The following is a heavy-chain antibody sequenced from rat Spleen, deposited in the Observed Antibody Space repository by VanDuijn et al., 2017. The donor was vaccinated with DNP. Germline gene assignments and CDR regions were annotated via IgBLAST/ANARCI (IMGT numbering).Heavy chain of an antibody. Sequence: EVQLVESGGGLVQPGRSLKLSCAASGFTFSDYYMAWVRQAPTKGLEWVAYTSYDGCSTYNGDSVKGRFTISRDNAKSTLYLQMNSLRSEDMATYYCTRHVLPLRVWDYWGQGVMVTVSS. V-gene: IGHV5-22*01. CDR3: TRHVLPLRVWDY. CDR2: TSYDGCST. CDR1: GFTFSDYY. J-gene: IGHJ2*01. D-gene: IGHD1-4*01.